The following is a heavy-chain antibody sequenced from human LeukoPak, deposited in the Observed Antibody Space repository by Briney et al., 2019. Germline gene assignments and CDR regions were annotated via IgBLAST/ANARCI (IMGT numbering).Heavy chain of an antibody. CDR3: ARDYDFWSGYYTGIFDF. CDR2: ISSGSSTM. J-gene: IGHJ4*02. V-gene: IGHV3-48*01. CDR1: GFTFSSYS. Sequence: PGGSLRLSCAASGFTFSSYSMNWVRQAPGKGLEWVSHISSGSSTMYYADSVKGRFTISRDNAKNSLYLQMNSLRAEDTAVYYCARDYDFWSGYYTGIFDFWGQGTLVTVSS. D-gene: IGHD3-3*01.